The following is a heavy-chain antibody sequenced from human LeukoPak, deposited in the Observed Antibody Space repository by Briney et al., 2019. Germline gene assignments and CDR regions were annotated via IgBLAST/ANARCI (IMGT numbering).Heavy chain of an antibody. CDR1: GYTFTSYG. D-gene: IGHD3-10*01. Sequence: GALVKVSCKASGYTFTSYGINWVRQATGQGLEWMGWMNPNSGNTGYAQKFQGRVTMTRNTSISTAYMELSSLRSEDTAVYYCARRGINYYYYYMDVWGKGTTVTVSS. CDR3: ARRGINYYYYYMDV. CDR2: MNPNSGNT. V-gene: IGHV1-8*01. J-gene: IGHJ6*03.